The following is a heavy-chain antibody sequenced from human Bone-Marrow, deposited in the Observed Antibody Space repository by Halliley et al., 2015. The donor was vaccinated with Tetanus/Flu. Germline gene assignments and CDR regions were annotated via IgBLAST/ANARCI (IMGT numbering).Heavy chain of an antibody. J-gene: IGHJ4*02. CDR3: ARDTVVTAY. D-gene: IGHD2-21*02. Sequence: SLRLSCVASGFTFGNYWLHWVRQAPGKGLAWVSRISPDGTITNYEDTVKGRFTISRDNGKNIVYLQMNRLRPEDTAVYYCARDTVVTAYWGQGTLVTVST. CDR1: GFTFGNYW. CDR2: ISPDGTIT. V-gene: IGHV3-74*01.